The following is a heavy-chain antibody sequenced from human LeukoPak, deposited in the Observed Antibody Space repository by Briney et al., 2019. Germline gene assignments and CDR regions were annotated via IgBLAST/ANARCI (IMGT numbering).Heavy chain of an antibody. CDR3: ARGDPYYYDSSGYYAGYYFDY. J-gene: IGHJ4*02. V-gene: IGHV4-59*01. CDR2: IYYSGST. Sequence: SETLSLTCTVSGGSISSYYWSWIRQPPGKGLEWIGYIYYSGSTNYNPSLKSRVTISVDTSKNQFSLKLSSVTAADTAVYYCARGDPYYYDSSGYYAGYYFDYWGQGTLVTVSS. CDR1: GGSISSYY. D-gene: IGHD3-22*01.